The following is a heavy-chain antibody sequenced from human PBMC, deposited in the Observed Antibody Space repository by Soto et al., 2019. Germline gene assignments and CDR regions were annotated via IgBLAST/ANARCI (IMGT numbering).Heavy chain of an antibody. CDR2: IYYSGST. D-gene: IGHD6-13*01. V-gene: IGHV4-39*01. CDR3: ASGWVAAAGTNWFDP. J-gene: IGHJ5*02. CDR1: GGSISSSSYY. Sequence: PSETLSLTCTVSGGSISSSSYYWGWIRQPPGKGLEWIGSIYYSGSTYYNPSLKSRVTISVDTSKNQFSLKLSSVTAADTAVYYCASGWVAAAGTNWFDPWGQGTLVTVS.